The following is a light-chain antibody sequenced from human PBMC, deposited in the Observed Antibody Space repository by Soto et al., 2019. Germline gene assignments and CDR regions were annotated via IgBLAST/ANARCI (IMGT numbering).Light chain of an antibody. CDR3: LQDLKYPWT. CDR2: GAS. J-gene: IGKJ1*01. CDR1: QGIGNA. V-gene: IGKV1-6*01. Sequence: IQMTPAPYALSASVGKRVTMCKLASQGIGNALGWYQQKPGKPPKVLIYGASNLQSGVPPRFSGSGSGTDFTLAISSLQPEESATYYCLQDLKYPWTYAQGTKVDIK.